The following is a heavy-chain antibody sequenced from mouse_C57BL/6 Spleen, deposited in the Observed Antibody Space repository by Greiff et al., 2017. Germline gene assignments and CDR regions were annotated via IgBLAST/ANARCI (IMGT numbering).Heavy chain of an antibody. CDR2: IDPETGGT. J-gene: IGHJ2*02. V-gene: IGHV1-15*01. Sequence: VQLQQSGAELVRPGASVTLSCKASGYTFTDYEMHWVKQTPVHGLEWIGAIDPETGGTAYNQKFKGKAILTADQSSSTAYMALRSLTSEDSAVSYCTRFRPNWDENYWGQGTSLTVSS. CDR3: TRFRPNWDENY. D-gene: IGHD4-1*01. CDR1: GYTFTDYE.